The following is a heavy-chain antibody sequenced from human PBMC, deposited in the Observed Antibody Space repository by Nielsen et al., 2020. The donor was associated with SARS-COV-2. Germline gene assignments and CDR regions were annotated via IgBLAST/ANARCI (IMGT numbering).Heavy chain of an antibody. CDR3: ALDYGDYEGY. J-gene: IGHJ4*02. V-gene: IGHV3-33*01. CDR2: IWYDGSNK. D-gene: IGHD4-17*01. Sequence: GSLRLSCAASGFTFSSYGMHWVRQAPGKGLEWVAVIWYDGSNKYYADSVKGRFTISRDNAKNSLYLQMNSLRDEDTAVYYCALDYGDYEGYWGQGTLVTVSS. CDR1: GFTFSSYG.